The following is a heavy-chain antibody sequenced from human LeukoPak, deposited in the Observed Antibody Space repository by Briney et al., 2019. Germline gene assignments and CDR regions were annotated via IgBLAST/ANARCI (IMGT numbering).Heavy chain of an antibody. D-gene: IGHD3-3*01. CDR3: ARGFRRITIFGVVTKPQYYFDY. J-gene: IGHJ4*02. CDR2: INHSGST. CDR1: GGSFSGYY. V-gene: IGHV4-34*01. Sequence: SETLSLTCAVYGGSFSGYYWSWIRQPPGKGLEWIGEINHSGSTNYNPSLKSRVTISVDTSKNQFSLKLSSVTAADTAVYYCARGFRRITIFGVVTKPQYYFDYWGQGTLVTVSS.